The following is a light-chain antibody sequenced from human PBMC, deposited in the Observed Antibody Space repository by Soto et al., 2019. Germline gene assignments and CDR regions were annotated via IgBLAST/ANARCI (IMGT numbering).Light chain of an antibody. J-gene: IGKJ1*01. CDR1: QSVSSSY. CDR3: QQYGSSPPWT. CDR2: GAS. V-gene: IGKV3-20*01. Sequence: EIVLTQSPGTLSLSPGERATLSCRASQSVSSSYLAWYQQKPGQAPRLLIYGASSRATGIPDRFSGSGSVTDCTLTISRLETEDFAVYYCQQYGSSPPWTFGQGTKVEIK.